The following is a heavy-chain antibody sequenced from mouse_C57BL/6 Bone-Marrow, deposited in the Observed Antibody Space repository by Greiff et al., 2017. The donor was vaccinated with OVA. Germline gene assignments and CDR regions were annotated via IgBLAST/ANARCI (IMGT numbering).Heavy chain of an antibody. Sequence: EVQLVESGGGLVQPKGSLKLSCAASGFSFNTYAMNWVRQAPGQGLEWVARIRSKSNNYATYYADSVKDRFTISRADSESMLYLQMNNLYTEDAAMYYGVRPYGSRGWYFDVWGTGTTVTVSS. CDR1: GFSFNTYA. J-gene: IGHJ1*03. V-gene: IGHV10-1*01. CDR2: IRSKSNNYAT. CDR3: VRPYGSRGWYFDV. D-gene: IGHD1-1*01.